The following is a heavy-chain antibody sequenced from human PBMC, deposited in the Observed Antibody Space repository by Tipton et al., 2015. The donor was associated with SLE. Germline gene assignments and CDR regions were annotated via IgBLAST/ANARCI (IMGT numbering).Heavy chain of an antibody. Sequence: SLRLSCVASGFTFRSYGMHWVRQAPGKGLEWVALIWYDGSNKDYADSVKGRFTISRDNSKNTLYLQMNSVRVEDTAVYYCAKDLVDIVAHYYYYGLDVWGQGTTVTVSS. V-gene: IGHV3-33*06. D-gene: IGHD5-12*01. CDR3: AKDLVDIVAHYYYYGLDV. CDR1: GFTFRSYG. CDR2: IWYDGSNK. J-gene: IGHJ6*02.